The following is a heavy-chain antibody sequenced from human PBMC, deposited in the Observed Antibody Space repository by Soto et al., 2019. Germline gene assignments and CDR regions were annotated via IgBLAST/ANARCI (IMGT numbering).Heavy chain of an antibody. D-gene: IGHD6-13*01. J-gene: IGHJ6*02. CDR3: ARDSVIASAGSYYYYGMDV. CDR1: GGSISSGGYY. Sequence: SETMSLTCTVSGGSISSGGYYWSWIRQHPGTGLEWIGHISYSGSTYYNTSLKSRVTISVDTSRNQFSLIVNSVTAADTAVYYCARDSVIASAGSYYYYGMDVWGQGTTVTVSS. CDR2: ISYSGST. V-gene: IGHV4-31*03.